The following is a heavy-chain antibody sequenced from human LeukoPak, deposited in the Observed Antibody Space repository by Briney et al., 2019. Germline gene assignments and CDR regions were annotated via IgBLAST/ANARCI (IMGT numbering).Heavy chain of an antibody. D-gene: IGHD3-9*01. CDR1: GDTFIKFP. V-gene: IGHV1-69*02. CDR3: ARRKLPLTGSTGFDYLDP. J-gene: IGHJ5*02. CDR2: IIPILNIT. Sequence: GASVKVSCKASGDTFIKFPINWVRQAPGQGLEWMGRIIPILNITTYAQKFQGRVTITAHQSSSTAFLEMTSLRSDDTAVYYCARRKLPLTGSTGFDYLDPWGQGTLVTVSS.